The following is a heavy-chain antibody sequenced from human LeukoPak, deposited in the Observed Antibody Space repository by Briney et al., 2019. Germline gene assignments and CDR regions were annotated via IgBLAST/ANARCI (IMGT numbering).Heavy chain of an antibody. Sequence: PSETLSLTCTVSGDSIRNYYWSWIRQPPGKGLERIRYMYYSGSTNYHPSLKSRVPMSLTTPRNQFSLKLNSVTAADTAGYYCARAQGIVGATGSYYYYGLDVWGQGTTVTVSS. CDR2: MYYSGST. D-gene: IGHD1-26*01. CDR1: GDSIRNYY. J-gene: IGHJ6*02. V-gene: IGHV4-59*01. CDR3: ARAQGIVGATGSYYYYGLDV.